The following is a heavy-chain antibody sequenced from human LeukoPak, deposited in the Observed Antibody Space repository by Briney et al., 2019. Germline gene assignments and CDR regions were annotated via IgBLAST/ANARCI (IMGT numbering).Heavy chain of an antibody. CDR3: ARCSRSSTDCYSAFDI. CDR1: GSTFDDYG. V-gene: IGHV3-20*04. Sequence: GGSLRLSCEASGSTFDDYGMSWVRQAAGKGLEWVSAITNWNGGSTGYAGSVRGRFTVSRDNVKNSLYLQMNSLRAEDTALYYCARCSRSSTDCYSAFDIWGQGTVVTVSS. J-gene: IGHJ3*02. CDR2: ITNWNGGST. D-gene: IGHD2-2*02.